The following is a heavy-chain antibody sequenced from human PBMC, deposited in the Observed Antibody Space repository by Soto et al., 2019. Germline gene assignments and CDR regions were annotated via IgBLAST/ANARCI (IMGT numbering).Heavy chain of an antibody. CDR1: GFAFDDHT. D-gene: IGHD1-20*01. CDR2: ITWDGDST. J-gene: IGHJ4*02. Sequence: EVQLEVSGGLVVRPGGSLRLSCAGSGFAFDDHTMHWVRQIPRKRLEWVSLITWDGDSTFYADSVKGRFTISRDNSKHSLFLQMNSLTTEDTGLYYCAKEKNRIFDYWGQGTLVTVSS. CDR3: AKEKNRIFDY. V-gene: IGHV3-43*01.